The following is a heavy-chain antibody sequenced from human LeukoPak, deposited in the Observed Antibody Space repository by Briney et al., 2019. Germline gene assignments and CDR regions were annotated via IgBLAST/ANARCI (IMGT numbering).Heavy chain of an antibody. D-gene: IGHD2-21*02. J-gene: IGHJ4*02. V-gene: IGHV4-61*02. CDR3: AREGGGYCGGDCYSYYFDY. CDR1: GGSISSGSYY. CDR2: IYTSGST. Sequence: SETLSLTCTVSGGSISSGSYYWSWIRQPAGKGLEWIGRIYTSGSTNYNPSLKSRVTISVDTSKNQFSLKLSSVTAADTAVYYSAREGGGYCGGDCYSYYFDYWGQGTLVTVSS.